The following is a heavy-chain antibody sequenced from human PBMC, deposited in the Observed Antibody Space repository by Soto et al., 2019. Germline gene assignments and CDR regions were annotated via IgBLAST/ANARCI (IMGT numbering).Heavy chain of an antibody. V-gene: IGHV3-33*01. CDR1: GFTFSSYG. J-gene: IGHJ6*02. CDR3: ARESEYSSLYYYYGMDV. D-gene: IGHD6-6*01. Sequence: VQLVESGGGVVQPGRSLRLSCAASGFTFSSYGMHWVRQAPGKGLEWVAVIWYDGSNKYYADSVKGRFTISRDNSKNTLYLQMNSLRAEDTAVYYCARESEYSSLYYYYGMDVWGQGTTVTVSS. CDR2: IWYDGSNK.